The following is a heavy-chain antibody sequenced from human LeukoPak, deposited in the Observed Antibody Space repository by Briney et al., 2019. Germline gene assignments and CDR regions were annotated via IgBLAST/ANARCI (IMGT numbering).Heavy chain of an antibody. CDR3: ARSDYYMDV. J-gene: IGHJ6*03. CDR2: INPNSGGT. V-gene: IGHV1-2*02. CDR1: GYTFTFYY. Sequence: ASVRVSCKASGYTFTFYYIHWVRQAPGQGLEWMGWINPNSGGTNYAQKFQGRVTMTRDTSISTAYMELSRLRSDDTAVYYCARSDYYMDVWGKGTTVTISS.